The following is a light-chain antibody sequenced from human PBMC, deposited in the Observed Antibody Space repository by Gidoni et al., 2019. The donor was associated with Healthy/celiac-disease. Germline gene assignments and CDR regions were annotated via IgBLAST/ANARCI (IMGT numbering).Light chain of an antibody. CDR1: QSISSY. J-gene: IGKJ1*01. V-gene: IGKV1-39*01. Sequence: DIQMTQSPSSLSASVGDRVTITCRASQSISSYLNWYQQKPGKAPKLLIYAASSLQSGVPSRFRGSGSGTDFTLTISRLQPEDVATYYCQQSYSTLWTFGQGTKVEIK. CDR2: AAS. CDR3: QQSYSTLWT.